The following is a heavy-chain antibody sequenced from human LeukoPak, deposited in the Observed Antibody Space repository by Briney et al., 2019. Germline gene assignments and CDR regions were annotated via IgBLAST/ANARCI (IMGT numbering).Heavy chain of an antibody. CDR2: ISSTGGYI. CDR1: GFTFISYT. CDR3: ARDRGSYSDY. D-gene: IGHD3-16*01. Sequence: GGSLRLSCATSGFTFISYTMNWVRQAPGKGLEWVSSISSTGGYIFYAESVKGRFTISRDNAKNSLYLQMNSLRAEDTAVYYCARDRGSYSDYWGQGTLVTVSS. V-gene: IGHV3-21*01. J-gene: IGHJ4*02.